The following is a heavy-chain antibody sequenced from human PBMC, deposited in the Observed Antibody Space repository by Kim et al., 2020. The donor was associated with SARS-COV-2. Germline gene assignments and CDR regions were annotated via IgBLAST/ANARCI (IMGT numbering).Heavy chain of an antibody. CDR2: IYYSGST. CDR3: ARHDGGGWYVGWFDP. CDR1: GGSISSYY. J-gene: IGHJ5*02. Sequence: SETLSLTCTVSGGSISSYYWSWIRQPPGKGLEWIGYIYYSGSTNYNPSLKSRVTISVDTSKNQFSLKLSSVTAADTAVYYCARHDGGGWYVGWFDPWGQGTLVTVSS. V-gene: IGHV4-59*08. D-gene: IGHD6-19*01.